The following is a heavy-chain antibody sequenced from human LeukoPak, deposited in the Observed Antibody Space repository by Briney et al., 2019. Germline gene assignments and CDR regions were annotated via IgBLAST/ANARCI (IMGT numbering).Heavy chain of an antibody. J-gene: IGHJ4*02. CDR2: INHSGST. Sequence: SETLSLTCAVYGGSFSSYYWSWIRQPPGKGLEWIGEINHSGSTNYNPSLKSRVTISVDTSKNQFSLKLSSVTAADTAVYYCARHMRVDIVATTGFDYWGQGTLVTVSS. V-gene: IGHV4-34*01. D-gene: IGHD5-12*01. CDR3: ARHMRVDIVATTGFDY. CDR1: GGSFSSYY.